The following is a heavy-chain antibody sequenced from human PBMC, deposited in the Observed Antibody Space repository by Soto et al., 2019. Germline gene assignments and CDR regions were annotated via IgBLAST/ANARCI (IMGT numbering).Heavy chain of an antibody. D-gene: IGHD6-13*01. V-gene: IGHV3-23*01. CDR1: GFTFINYA. CDR2: VTGSGGST. Sequence: EVQLLESGGGLVQPGGSLRLSCAASGFTFINYAMSWVRQAPGKGLEWVSAVTGSGGSTYYAASVQGRFTISRDNSNNTLYIQMNSLRADDTGVYYCAKPAGGFVSDAFDVGGQGTVVTVSS. CDR3: AKPAGGFVSDAFDV. J-gene: IGHJ3*01.